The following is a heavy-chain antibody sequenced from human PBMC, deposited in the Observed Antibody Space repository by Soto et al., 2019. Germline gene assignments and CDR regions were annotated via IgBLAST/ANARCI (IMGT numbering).Heavy chain of an antibody. CDR1: GGTFSSYA. CDR3: ARGPLRYRAARHFDY. CDR2: IIPIFGTA. J-gene: IGHJ4*02. Sequence: GASVKVSCKASGGTFSSYAISWVRQAPGQGLEWMGGIIPIFGTANYAQKFQGRVTITADESTSTAYMELSSLRSEDTAVYYCARGPLRYRAARHFDYWGQATLVTVSS. D-gene: IGHD6-6*01. V-gene: IGHV1-69*13.